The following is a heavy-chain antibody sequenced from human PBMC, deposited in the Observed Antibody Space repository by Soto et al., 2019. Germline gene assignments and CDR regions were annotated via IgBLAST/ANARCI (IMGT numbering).Heavy chain of an antibody. CDR3: ANDPPNYLPSGGAYYKSGGDS. Sequence: EVQLLDSGGGLVQPGGSLRLSCAASGFTFNIYSMSWVRQAPGRGLEWVSSITSSGDNTYYPDSVKGRFTISRDNSKNTLYLQMNSLRVEDTAVYYCANDPPNYLPSGGAYYKSGGDSWGQGTLVTVSS. J-gene: IGHJ5*01. CDR1: GFTFNIYS. V-gene: IGHV3-23*01. D-gene: IGHD3-10*01. CDR2: ITSSGDNT.